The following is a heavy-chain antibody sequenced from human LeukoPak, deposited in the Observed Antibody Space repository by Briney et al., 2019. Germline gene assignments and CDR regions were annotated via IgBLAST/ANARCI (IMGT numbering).Heavy chain of an antibody. CDR1: GFNFNSYG. V-gene: IGHV1-18*01. Sequence: ASVKVSCKTSGFNFNSYGISWVRQAPGQGFEWLGWISISNGNTNYAQKFRGRVTVTTDTSTSTVYMELRSLRSDDTAVYYCARDLPSPYFFDYWGQGTRVSVSS. CDR2: ISISNGNT. CDR3: ARDLPSPYFFDY. J-gene: IGHJ4*02. D-gene: IGHD3-10*01.